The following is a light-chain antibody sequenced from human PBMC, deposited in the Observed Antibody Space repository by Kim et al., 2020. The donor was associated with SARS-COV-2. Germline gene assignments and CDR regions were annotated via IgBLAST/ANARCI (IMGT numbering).Light chain of an antibody. Sequence: QAVVTQEPSLTVSPGGTVTLTCASSTGAVTSVYSPNWFQQKPGQAPRALICSTNNRHPWTPSRFSDSLLGGKAALTLSDVQPEDEAEYYCLLHYEDPLHWIFGGGTQLTVL. CDR3: LLHYEDPLHWI. V-gene: IGLV7-43*01. CDR2: STN. J-gene: IGLJ2*01. CDR1: TGAVTSVYS.